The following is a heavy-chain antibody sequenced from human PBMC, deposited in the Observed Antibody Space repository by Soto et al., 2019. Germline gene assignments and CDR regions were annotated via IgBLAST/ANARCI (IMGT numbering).Heavy chain of an antibody. J-gene: IGHJ6*02. CDR2: IYYSGST. CDR1: GGSIRSGGYY. CDR3: ARVCGGDCLHGMDV. Sequence: QVQLQESGPGLVKPSQTLSLTCTVSGGSIRSGGYYWSWIRQHPGKGLEWIGYIYYSGSTYYNPSLKSRVSISVDTSKNQFSLKLSSVTAADTAVYYCARVCGGDCLHGMDVWGQGTTVTVSS. V-gene: IGHV4-31*03. D-gene: IGHD2-21*02.